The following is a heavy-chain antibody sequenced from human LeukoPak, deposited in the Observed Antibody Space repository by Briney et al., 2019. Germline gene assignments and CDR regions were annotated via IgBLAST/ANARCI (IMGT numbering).Heavy chain of an antibody. CDR2: IYYVGSHT. J-gene: IGHJ4*02. D-gene: IGHD3-22*01. Sequence: PGGSLRLSCAVSGLTFTTYGMHWVRQAPGQGLEWVAVIYYVGSHTYYADSEKDRFTISRDNSKNTLYLQMTSLRAEDTAVYNCAKDRSSGYFDSWGQGTLVTVSS. CDR3: AKDRSSGYFDS. CDR1: GLTFTTYG. V-gene: IGHV3-33*06.